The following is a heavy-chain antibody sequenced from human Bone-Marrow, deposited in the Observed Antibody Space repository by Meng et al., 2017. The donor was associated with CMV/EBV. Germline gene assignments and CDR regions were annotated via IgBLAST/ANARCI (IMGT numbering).Heavy chain of an antibody. D-gene: IGHD2-15*01. V-gene: IGHV3-11*04. CDR2: ISSSSSTI. J-gene: IGHJ6*02. Sequence: GESLKISCAASGFTFSDYYMSWIRQAPGKGLEWVSYISSSSSTIYYADSVKGRFTISRDNAKNSLYLQMNSLRAEDTAVYYCARVKSGDIVVVVAASGGMDVWGQGTTVTVSS. CDR1: GFTFSDYY. CDR3: ARVKSGDIVVVVAASGGMDV.